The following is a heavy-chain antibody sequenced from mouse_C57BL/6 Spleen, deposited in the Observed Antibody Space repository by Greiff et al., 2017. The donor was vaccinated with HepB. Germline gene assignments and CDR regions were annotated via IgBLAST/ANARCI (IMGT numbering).Heavy chain of an antibody. Sequence: VQLQQSGAELVRPGASVTLSCKASGYTFTDYEMHWVKQTPVHGLEWIGAIDPETGGTAYNQKFKGKAILTADKSSSTAYMELRSLTSEDSAVYYCTRRKFIATVVATNDVDYWGQGTTLTVAS. J-gene: IGHJ2*01. D-gene: IGHD1-1*01. CDR3: TRRKFIATVVATNDVDY. CDR2: IDPETGGT. V-gene: IGHV1-15*01. CDR1: GYTFTDYE.